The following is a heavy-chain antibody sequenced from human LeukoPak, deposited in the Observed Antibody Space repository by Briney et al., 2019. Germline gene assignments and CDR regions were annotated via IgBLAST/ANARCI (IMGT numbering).Heavy chain of an antibody. D-gene: IGHD6-6*01. V-gene: IGHV4-31*03. CDR1: GDSISSGGDY. Sequence: PSETLSLTCTVSGDSISSGGDYWSWIRQHPGKGLEWIGYIYYSGSTYYNPSLKSRVTISVDTSKNHFSLNLTSVTAADTAVYYCARARYSSSSYHYDMDVWGQGTTVTVSS. CDR2: IYYSGST. J-gene: IGHJ6*02. CDR3: ARARYSSSSYHYDMDV.